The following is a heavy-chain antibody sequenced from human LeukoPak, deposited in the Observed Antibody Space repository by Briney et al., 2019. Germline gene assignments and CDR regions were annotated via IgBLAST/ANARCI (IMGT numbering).Heavy chain of an antibody. CDR2: ISGSGGST. CDR1: GFTFSSYA. CDR3: AKNRPVVVITTSFDY. D-gene: IGHD3-22*01. Sequence: GGSLRLSCAASGFTFSSYAMSWVRQAPGKGLEWVSAISGSGGSTYYAGSVKGRFTISRDNSKNTLYLQMNSLRAEDTAVYYCAKNRPVVVITTSFDYWGQGTLVTVSS. V-gene: IGHV3-23*01. J-gene: IGHJ4*02.